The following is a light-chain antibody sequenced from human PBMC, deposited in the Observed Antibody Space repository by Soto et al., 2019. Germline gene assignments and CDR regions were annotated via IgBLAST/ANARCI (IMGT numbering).Light chain of an antibody. CDR3: LQLNTYPWT. CDR1: QVITND. Sequence: IPMTQSPSSLSASVGDRLSITCRASQVITNDLGWYQQKPGKAPKRLIYAASTLQSGVPSRFSGSGSGTEFTLTISSLQPEDVETYYCLQLNTYPWTFGQGTKVEIK. CDR2: AAS. J-gene: IGKJ1*01. V-gene: IGKV1-17*01.